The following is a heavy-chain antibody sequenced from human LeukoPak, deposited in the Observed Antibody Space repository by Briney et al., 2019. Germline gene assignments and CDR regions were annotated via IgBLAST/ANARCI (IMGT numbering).Heavy chain of an antibody. Sequence: PSQTLSLTCAVYGGSLSGYYWSWISHPPAKGLEWSGEINHGGSTNYNTSLKSRVTLSLDTSKNQFSLKLSPVAAADTAVYYCARGGGYGEGYYMDVWGKGTTVTVSS. V-gene: IGHV4-34*01. J-gene: IGHJ6*03. D-gene: IGHD4-17*01. CDR2: INHGGST. CDR1: GGSLSGYY. CDR3: ARGGGYGEGYYMDV.